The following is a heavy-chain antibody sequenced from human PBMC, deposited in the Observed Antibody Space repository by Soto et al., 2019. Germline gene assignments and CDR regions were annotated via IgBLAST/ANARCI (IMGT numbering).Heavy chain of an antibody. J-gene: IGHJ4*02. CDR3: ARDRAAVAGPIDY. CDR1: GFTFSSYA. V-gene: IGHV3-30-3*01. D-gene: IGHD6-19*01. Sequence: QVQLVESGGGVVQPGRSLRLSCAASGFTFSSYAMHWVRQAPGKGLEWVAVISYDGSNKYYADSVKGRFTISRDNPKNTLYLQMNSLRAEDTAVYYCARDRAAVAGPIDYWGQGTLVTVSS. CDR2: ISYDGSNK.